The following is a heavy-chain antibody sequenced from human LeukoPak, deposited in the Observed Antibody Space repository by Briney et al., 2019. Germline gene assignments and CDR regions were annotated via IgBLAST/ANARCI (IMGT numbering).Heavy chain of an antibody. V-gene: IGHV3-74*03. CDR3: AREVASAAFDY. Sequence: PGGSLRLSCAASGFTFSDYWMHWVRQAPGKGLVWVSLIKSDGIGAMYADSVKGRFSISRDNAKNTLYLQMNSLRAEDTAVYFCAREVASAAFDYWGQGTPVTVSS. CDR1: GFTFSDYW. J-gene: IGHJ4*02. CDR2: IKSDGIGA. D-gene: IGHD5-12*01.